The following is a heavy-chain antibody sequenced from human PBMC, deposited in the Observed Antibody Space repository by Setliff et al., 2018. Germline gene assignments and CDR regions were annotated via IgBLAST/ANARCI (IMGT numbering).Heavy chain of an antibody. D-gene: IGHD3-3*01. V-gene: IGHV4-34*01. CDR2: INHSGST. J-gene: IGHJ4*02. CDR3: ARSPITILGVVPLPLDD. Sequence: SETLSLTCAVYGGAFSGYYWSWIRQPPGKGLEWIGEINHSGSTNYNPSLKSRVTISVDKSKNQFSLKLSSVTAADTAVYYCARSPITILGVVPLPLDDWGKGSLVTVSS. CDR1: GGAFSGYY.